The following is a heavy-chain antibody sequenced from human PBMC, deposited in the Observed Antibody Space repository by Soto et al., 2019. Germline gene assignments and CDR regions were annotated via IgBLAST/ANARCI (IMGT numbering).Heavy chain of an antibody. J-gene: IGHJ5*02. CDR2: INAGNGNT. CDR1: GYTFTSYA. Sequence: GASVKVSCKASGYTFTSYAMHWVRQAPGQRLEWMGWINAGNGNTKYSQKFQGRVTITRDTSASTAYMELSSPRSEDTAVYYCARGKYSAARSRQGYSLDPWGQGTLVTVSS. CDR3: ARGKYSAARSRQGYSLDP. D-gene: IGHD6-6*01. V-gene: IGHV1-3*01.